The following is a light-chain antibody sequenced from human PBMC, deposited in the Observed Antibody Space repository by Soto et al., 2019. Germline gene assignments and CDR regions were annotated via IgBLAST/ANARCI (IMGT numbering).Light chain of an antibody. V-gene: IGKV1-12*01. Sequence: DIQMTQSPSSVSASVGDRVTITCRASQDVSSWVAWYQQKPGKAPKLLISDASSLQSGVPSRFSGSGSGTDFTLTISSLQPEDFATYYCQQSYSTPRTFGQGTKVDIK. CDR3: QQSYSTPRT. CDR2: DAS. CDR1: QDVSSW. J-gene: IGKJ1*01.